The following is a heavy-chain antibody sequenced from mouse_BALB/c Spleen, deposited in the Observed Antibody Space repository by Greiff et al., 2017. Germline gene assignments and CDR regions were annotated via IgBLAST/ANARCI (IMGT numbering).Heavy chain of an antibody. Sequence: EVQLVESGGGLVQPGGSLKLSCADSGFTFSSYTMSWVRQTPEKRLEWVAYISNGGGSTYYLDTVKGRFTISRDNAKNTLYLQMSSLKSEDTAMYYCARQGIYYAMDYWGQGTSVTVSS. J-gene: IGHJ4*01. CDR2: ISNGGGST. CDR3: ARQGIYYAMDY. CDR1: GFTFSSYT. V-gene: IGHV5-12-2*01.